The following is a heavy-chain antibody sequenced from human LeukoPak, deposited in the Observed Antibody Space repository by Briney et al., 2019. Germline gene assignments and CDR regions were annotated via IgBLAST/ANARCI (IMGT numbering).Heavy chain of an antibody. CDR2: ISYSSRYI. CDR3: ARDVYFRMTMMTLYYFDY. D-gene: IGHD3-22*01. J-gene: IGHJ4*02. Sequence: GGSLRLSCAASGFTFSTYSMNWVRQAPGKGLEWVSSISYSSRYIDYADSVKGRLTISRDNAKNSLYLQMNSLRAEDTAVYYCARDVYFRMTMMTLYYFDYWGQGTLVTVSS. CDR1: GFTFSTYS. V-gene: IGHV3-21*01.